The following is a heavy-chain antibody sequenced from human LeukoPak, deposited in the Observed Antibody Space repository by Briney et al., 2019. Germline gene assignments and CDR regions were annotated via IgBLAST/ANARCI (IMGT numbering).Heavy chain of an antibody. V-gene: IGHV3-48*03. J-gene: IGHJ4*02. Sequence: GGSLRLSCAASGFTFSSYEMNWVRQAPGKGLEWVSYISSSGSTIYYADSVKGRFTISRDNSKNSLYLQMNSLRTEDTALYYCAKDHLRGYSYGYFDYWGQGTLVTVSS. CDR1: GFTFSSYE. D-gene: IGHD5-18*01. CDR3: AKDHLRGYSYGYFDY. CDR2: ISSSGSTI.